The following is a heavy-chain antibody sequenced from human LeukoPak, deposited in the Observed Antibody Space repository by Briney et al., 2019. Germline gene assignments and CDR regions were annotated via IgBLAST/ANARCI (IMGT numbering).Heavy chain of an antibody. V-gene: IGHV4-39*07. J-gene: IGHJ3*02. CDR3: AREFAPYYYDSSGYWAHAFDI. Sequence: PSETLSLTCTVSGGSISSSSYYWGWLRQPPGTGLEWIGSIYYSGSTYYNPSLKSRVTISVDTSKNQFSLKLSSVTAADMAVYYCAREFAPYYYDSSGYWAHAFDIWGQGTMVTVSS. CDR1: GGSISSSSYY. D-gene: IGHD3-22*01. CDR2: IYYSGST.